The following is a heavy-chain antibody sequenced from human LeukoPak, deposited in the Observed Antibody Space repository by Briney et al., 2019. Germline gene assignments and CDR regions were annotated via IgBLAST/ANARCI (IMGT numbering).Heavy chain of an antibody. CDR1: AFTFSSYS. J-gene: IGHJ4*02. D-gene: IGHD2-2*01. CDR2: ISSSGSYN. CDR3: ARRGGFCSSTSCYPIDY. V-gene: IGHV3-21*01. Sequence: PGGSLRLSCAASAFTFSSYSMNWVRHAPGKGLEWVSSISSSGSYNIYADSVKGRFTISRDNAKNSLYLQMNSQRAEDTAVYYGARRGGFCSSTSCYPIDYWGQGTLVTVSS.